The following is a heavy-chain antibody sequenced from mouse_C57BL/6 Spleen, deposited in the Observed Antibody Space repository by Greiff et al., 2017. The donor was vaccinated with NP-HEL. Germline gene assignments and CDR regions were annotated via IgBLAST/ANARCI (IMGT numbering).Heavy chain of an antibody. J-gene: IGHJ4*01. V-gene: IGHV1-55*01. Sequence: QVHVKQPGAELVKPGASVKMSCKASGYTFTSYWITWVKQRPGQGLEWIGDIYPGSGSTNYNEKFKSKATLTVDTSSSTAYMQLSSLTSEDSAVYYCARGYGNYEDYAMDYWGQGTSVTVSS. CDR1: GYTFTSYW. D-gene: IGHD2-1*01. CDR2: IYPGSGST. CDR3: ARGYGNYEDYAMDY.